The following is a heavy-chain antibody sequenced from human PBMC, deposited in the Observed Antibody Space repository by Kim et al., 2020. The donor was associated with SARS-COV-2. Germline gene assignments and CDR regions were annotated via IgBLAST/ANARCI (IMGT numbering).Heavy chain of an antibody. CDR1: GGSISSYY. J-gene: IGHJ6*02. CDR3: ARGPGTVVTPDWWYYYGMDV. D-gene: IGHD2-21*02. Sequence: SETLSLTCTVSGGSISSYYWSWIRQPPGKGLEWIGYIYYSGSTNYNPSLKSRVTISVDTSKNQFSLKLSSVTAADTAVYYCARGPGTVVTPDWWYYYGMDVWGQGATVTVSS. V-gene: IGHV4-59*13. CDR2: IYYSGST.